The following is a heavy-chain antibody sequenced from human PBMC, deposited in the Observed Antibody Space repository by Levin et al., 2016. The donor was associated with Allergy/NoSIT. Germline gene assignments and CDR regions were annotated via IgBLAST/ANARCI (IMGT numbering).Heavy chain of an antibody. Sequence: GESLKISCAASGFTFNSYGIHWVRQAPGKGLEWVAVISCDGSNQFYTDSVKGRFTISRDNAKNTLYLQMNSLRAEDTAVYYCARVGYYDSSGYYGYLQHWGQGTLVTVSS. CDR1: GFTFNSYG. J-gene: IGHJ1*01. D-gene: IGHD3-22*01. CDR3: ARVGYYDSSGYYGYLQH. CDR2: ISCDGSNQ. V-gene: IGHV3-30*12.